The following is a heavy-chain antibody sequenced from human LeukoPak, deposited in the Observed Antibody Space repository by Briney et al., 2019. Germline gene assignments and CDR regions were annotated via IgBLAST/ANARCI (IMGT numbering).Heavy chain of an antibody. D-gene: IGHD3-10*01. CDR1: GYSFTSHY. V-gene: IGHV1-46*01. J-gene: IGHJ4*02. CDR2: INPSGGTT. CDR3: ARSVTSGSYIVDY. Sequence: GASVKVSCKASGYSFTSHYMHWVRQAPGQGLEWMGIINPSGGTTTYTQKFQGRVTMTSDTSTSTVYMELSSLRSEDTAVYFCARSVTSGSYIVDYWGQRTLVTVSS.